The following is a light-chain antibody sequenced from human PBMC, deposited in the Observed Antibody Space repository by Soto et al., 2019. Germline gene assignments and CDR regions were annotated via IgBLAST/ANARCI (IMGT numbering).Light chain of an antibody. V-gene: IGKV3-20*01. CDR3: HHYGNSPLT. J-gene: IGKJ3*01. CDR2: GTS. Sequence: ETVLTQSPGTLSLSPGDRATLSCRASQNVYSNFVGWYQQRPGQAPRLLIYGTSTRATDIPDRFSGSGSGTDFTLTISRLETDDFAVYFGHHYGNSPLTCGPGNKVDV. CDR1: QNVYSNF.